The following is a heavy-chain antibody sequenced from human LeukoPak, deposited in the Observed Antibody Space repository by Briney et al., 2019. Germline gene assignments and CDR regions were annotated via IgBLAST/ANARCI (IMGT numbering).Heavy chain of an antibody. CDR1: GGSISSYY. V-gene: IGHV4-59*08. Sequence: PSGTLSLTCTVSGGSISSYYWSWIRQPPGKGLEWIEYFFYSGSTNYNPSLKSRVTISVDTSKNQFSLKLSSVTAADTAVYYCARRHSSGWFYYWGQGTLVTVSS. CDR2: FFYSGST. D-gene: IGHD6-19*01. J-gene: IGHJ4*02. CDR3: ARRHSSGWFYY.